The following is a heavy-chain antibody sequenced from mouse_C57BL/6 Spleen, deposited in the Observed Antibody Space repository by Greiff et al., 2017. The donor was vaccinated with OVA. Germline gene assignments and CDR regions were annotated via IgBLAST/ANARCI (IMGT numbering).Heavy chain of an antibody. CDR1: GYTFTSYW. V-gene: IGHV1-55*01. Sequence: VQLQQPGAELVKPGASVKMSCKASGYTFTSYWITWVKQRPGQGLEWIGDIYPGSGSTNYNEKFKSKATLTVDTSSSTAYMQLSSLTSEDSAVYYCARWLLPPYYFDYWGQGTTLTVSS. CDR2: IYPGSGST. J-gene: IGHJ2*01. D-gene: IGHD2-3*01. CDR3: ARWLLPPYYFDY.